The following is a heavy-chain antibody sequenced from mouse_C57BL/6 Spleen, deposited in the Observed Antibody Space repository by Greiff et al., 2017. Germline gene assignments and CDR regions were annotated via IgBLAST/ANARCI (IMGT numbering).Heavy chain of an antibody. V-gene: IGHV1-74*01. D-gene: IGHD2-2*01. CDR1: GYTFTSYW. CDR3: AIDYGYGRRAPYAMDY. CDR2: IHPSDSDT. J-gene: IGHJ4*01. Sequence: QVQLQQPGAELVKPGASVKVSCKASGYTFTSYWMHWVKQRPGQGLEWIGRIHPSDSDTNYNQKFKGKATLTVDKSSSTAYMQLRSLTSEDSAVYYCAIDYGYGRRAPYAMDYWGQGTSVTVSS.